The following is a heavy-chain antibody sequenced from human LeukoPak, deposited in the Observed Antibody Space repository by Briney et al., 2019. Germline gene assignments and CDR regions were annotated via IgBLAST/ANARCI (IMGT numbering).Heavy chain of an antibody. D-gene: IGHD5-12*01. Sequence: HGESLKISCKTSGYSFTTYWNGWVRQMPGKGLEWMGIIYPGDSDTRYSPSFQGQVTISADKSISTAYLQWSSLKASDTAMYYCARQEVATGAGVDYWGQGTLVTVSS. J-gene: IGHJ4*02. CDR1: GYSFTTYW. V-gene: IGHV5-51*01. CDR2: IYPGDSDT. CDR3: ARQEVATGAGVDY.